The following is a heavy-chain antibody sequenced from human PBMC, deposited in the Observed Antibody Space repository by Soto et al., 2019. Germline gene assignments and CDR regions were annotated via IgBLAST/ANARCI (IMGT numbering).Heavy chain of an antibody. V-gene: IGHV4-38-2*01. J-gene: IGHJ4*02. CDR2: IHHSGST. CDR1: AYSISSAYY. D-gene: IGHD3-10*01. CDR3: ARVPRGSGSVIDY. Sequence: SETLSLTCAVSAYSISSAYYWGWIRQPPGEGLQWIGSIHHSGSTYYNPSLKSRVTISVDTSKNQFSLRLSSVTAADTAVYYSARVPRGSGSVIDYWGPGTLVTVSS.